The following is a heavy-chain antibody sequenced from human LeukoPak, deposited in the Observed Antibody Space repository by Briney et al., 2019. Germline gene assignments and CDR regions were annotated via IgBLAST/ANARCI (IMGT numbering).Heavy chain of an antibody. Sequence: GGSLRLSCAASGFTFNNYAMTGVRQAPGKGLEGVSGFTVGGDNNFYPDSVKARFPIPRHNSKNTLYLQTDSLRAEDTAVYYCAVGHYPDASCAGDCNYSYWGQGTLVTVSS. V-gene: IGHV3-23*01. CDR3: AVGHYPDASCAGDCNYSY. CDR1: GFTFNNYA. D-gene: IGHD2-21*02. CDR2: FTVGGDNN. J-gene: IGHJ4*02.